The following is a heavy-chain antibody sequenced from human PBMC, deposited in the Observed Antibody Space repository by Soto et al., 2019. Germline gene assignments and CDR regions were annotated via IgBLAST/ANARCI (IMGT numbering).Heavy chain of an antibody. CDR3: AKRRAISNKVFCAH. V-gene: IGHV2-5*01. CDR1: GFSINTGGVG. CDR2: LYWNDDA. J-gene: IGHJ4*02. Sequence: QITLRESGPTLVNPTQTLTLSCTLSGFSINTGGVGVGWIRQPPVKAPEWRALLYWNDDAQCSPSLRYRLSVTKDASEHRLVLTMTRLDPTDTGTHYCAKRRAISNKVFCAHWRQGAMATVSS. D-gene: IGHD4-4*01.